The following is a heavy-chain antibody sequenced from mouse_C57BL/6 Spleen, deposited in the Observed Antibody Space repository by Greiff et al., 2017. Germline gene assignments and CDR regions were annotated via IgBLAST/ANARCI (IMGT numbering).Heavy chain of an antibody. D-gene: IGHD4-1*01. CDR1: GYTFTSYW. Sequence: QVQLQQPGAELVKPGASVKLSCKASGYTFTSYWMHWVKQRPGQGLEWIGMIHPDSGSTNYNEKFKSKATLTVDKSSSTAYMRLSSLTSEDSAVYYCARLGRYYFDYWGQGTTLTVSS. CDR3: ARLGRYYFDY. V-gene: IGHV1-64*01. CDR2: IHPDSGST. J-gene: IGHJ2*01.